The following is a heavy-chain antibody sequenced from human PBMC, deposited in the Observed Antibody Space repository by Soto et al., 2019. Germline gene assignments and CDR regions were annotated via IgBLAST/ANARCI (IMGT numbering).Heavy chain of an antibody. Sequence: QITFKESGPTLVKPTQTLTLTCTFSGFSLTTSGVGVGWIRQPPGKALEWLALIYWDDDKRYSPSLKSRLTINRDASKNQVVITMTNMDPVDTATYYCLYRAVPPRGGYYFDYWGQGTLVTVSS. J-gene: IGHJ4*02. CDR1: GFSLTTSGVG. D-gene: IGHD5-12*01. CDR2: IYWDDDK. CDR3: LYRAVPPRGGYYFDY. V-gene: IGHV2-5*02.